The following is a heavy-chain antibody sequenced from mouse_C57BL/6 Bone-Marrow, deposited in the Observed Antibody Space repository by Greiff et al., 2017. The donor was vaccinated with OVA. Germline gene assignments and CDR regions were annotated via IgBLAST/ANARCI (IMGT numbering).Heavy chain of an antibody. CDR3: ARRCYGYCDD. J-gene: IGHJ2*01. CDR1: GYAFSSSW. Sequence: VQLQQSGPELVKPGASVKISCKASGYAFSSSWMNWVKQRPGKGLEWIGRIYPGDGDTNYNGKFKGKATRTAAKSSSTAYMQLSSLTSEDSAVYFCARRCYGYCDDWGQGTTLTVSS. D-gene: IGHD2-12*01. CDR2: IYPGDGDT. V-gene: IGHV1-82*01.